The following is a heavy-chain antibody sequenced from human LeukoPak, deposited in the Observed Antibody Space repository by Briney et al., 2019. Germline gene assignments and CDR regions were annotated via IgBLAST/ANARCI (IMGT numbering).Heavy chain of an antibody. Sequence: GGSLRLSCAASGFAFSSFAIGWVRQSPGKGLEWLSTINGGGNTTFYADSVKGRFTISRYNSKNTLHLHMDSLRPDDTAIYYCTKELHVAVPMADYYYFYMFAWGRGTAVTVSS. CDR1: GFAFSSFA. CDR3: TKELHVAVPMADYYYFYMFA. CDR2: INGGGNTT. V-gene: IGHV3-23*01. D-gene: IGHD5-24*01. J-gene: IGHJ6*03.